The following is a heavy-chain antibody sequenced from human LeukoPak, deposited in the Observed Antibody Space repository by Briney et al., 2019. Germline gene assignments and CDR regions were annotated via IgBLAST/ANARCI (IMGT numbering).Heavy chain of an antibody. CDR1: GGSFSGYY. V-gene: IGHV4-34*01. J-gene: IGHJ6*02. CDR2: INHSGST. D-gene: IGHD6-6*01. Sequence: SETLSLTCAVYGGSFSGYYWSWIRRPPGEGLEWIGEINHSGSTNYNPSLKSRVTISVDTSKNQFSLKLSSVTAADTAVYYCARVIAARSYYYGMDVWGQGTTVTVSS. CDR3: ARVIAARSYYYGMDV.